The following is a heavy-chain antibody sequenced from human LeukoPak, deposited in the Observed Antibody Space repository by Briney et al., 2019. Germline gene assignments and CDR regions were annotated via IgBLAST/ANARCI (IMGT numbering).Heavy chain of an antibody. CDR3: ARLDVDTAMVRMGLDP. CDR2: INSDGSST. V-gene: IGHV3-74*01. J-gene: IGHJ5*02. D-gene: IGHD5-18*01. Sequence: GGSLRLSCAASGFTFSSYWMHGVRQAPGKGLVWVSRINSDGSSTSYADSVKGRFTISRDNAKNTLYLQMNSLRAEDTAVYYCARLDVDTAMVRMGLDPWGQGTLVTVSS. CDR1: GFTFSSYW.